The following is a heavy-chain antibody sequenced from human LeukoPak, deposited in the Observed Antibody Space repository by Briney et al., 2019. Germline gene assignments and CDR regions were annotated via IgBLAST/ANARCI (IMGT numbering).Heavy chain of an antibody. CDR1: GGSISSDNW. CDR2: IYHSGST. D-gene: IGHD6-19*01. J-gene: IGHJ1*01. V-gene: IGHV4-4*02. CDR3: ATNGWYCLDH. Sequence: SETLSLTCTVSGGSISSDNWWSWVRQPPGKGLEWIGEIYHSGSTNYNPSLQSRVTISVDKSNNHFSLRLTSVTAADTAVYYCATNGWYCLDHWGQGALVTVSS.